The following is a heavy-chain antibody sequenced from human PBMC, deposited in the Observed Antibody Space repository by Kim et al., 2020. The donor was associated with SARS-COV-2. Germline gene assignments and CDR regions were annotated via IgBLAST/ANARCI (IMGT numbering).Heavy chain of an antibody. V-gene: IGHV4-31*03. CDR2: IYYSGST. Sequence: SETLSLTCTVSGGSISSGGYYWSWIRQHPGKGLEWIGYIYYSGSTYYNPSLKSRVTISVDTSKNQFSLKLSSVTAADTAVYYCARDRPQLKFDYWGQGTLVTVSS. J-gene: IGHJ4*02. CDR3: ARDRPQLKFDY. CDR1: GGSISSGGYY.